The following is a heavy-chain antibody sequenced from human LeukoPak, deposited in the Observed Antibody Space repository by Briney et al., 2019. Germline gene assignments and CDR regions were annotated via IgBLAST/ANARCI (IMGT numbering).Heavy chain of an antibody. J-gene: IGHJ5*02. CDR1: GYSISSGYY. D-gene: IGHD3-22*01. V-gene: IGHV4-38-2*02. CDR3: ARKLITMIVEPNGAWFDP. CDR2: IYHSGST. Sequence: SGTLFLTCTVSGYSISSGYYWGWIRQPPGKGLEWIGSIYHSGSTYYNPSLKSRVTISVDTSKNQFSLTLSSVTAADTAVYYCARKLITMIVEPNGAWFDPWGQGTLVTVSS.